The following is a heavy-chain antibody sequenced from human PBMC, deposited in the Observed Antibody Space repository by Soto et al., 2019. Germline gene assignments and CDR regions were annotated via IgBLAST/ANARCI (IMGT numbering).Heavy chain of an antibody. Sequence: SVKVSCKSSGGTFSSYAISWVRQAPGQGLEWMGGIIPIFGTANYAQKFQGRVTITADKSTSTAYMELSSLRSEDAAVYYCARERSRVVPPCCAVFDIWGQGTMVTV. D-gene: IGHD2-15*01. CDR1: GGTFSSYA. J-gene: IGHJ3*02. CDR3: ARERSRVVPPCCAVFDI. V-gene: IGHV1-69*06. CDR2: IIPIFGTA.